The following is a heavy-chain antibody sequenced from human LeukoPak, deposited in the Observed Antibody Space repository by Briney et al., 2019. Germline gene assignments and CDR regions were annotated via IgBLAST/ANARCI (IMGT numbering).Heavy chain of an antibody. V-gene: IGHV1-3*01. CDR3: ARDSGRYYYYGMDG. Sequence: GASVKVSCKASGYTFTSYAMHWVRQAPGQRLEWMGWINAGNGNTKYSQKFQGRVTITRDTSASTAYMELSSLRSEDTAVYYCARDSGRYYYYGMDGWGQGTTVTVSS. CDR1: GYTFTSYA. D-gene: IGHD1-26*01. CDR2: INAGNGNT. J-gene: IGHJ6*02.